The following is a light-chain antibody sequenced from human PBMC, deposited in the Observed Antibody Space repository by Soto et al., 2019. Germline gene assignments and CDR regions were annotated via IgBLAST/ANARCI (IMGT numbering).Light chain of an antibody. CDR2: EVI. CDR3: ASWDDSLKGPV. CDR1: EVGAHRF. V-gene: IGLV2-14*01. Sequence: QSALTQPASVSGSPGQSITISCTGTEVGAHRFVSWYQQVPGTAPKLLIYEVIKRPSGISPRFSGSKAGNTASLTISGLQSEDEADYYCASWDDSLKGPVFGGGTKLTVL. J-gene: IGLJ2*01.